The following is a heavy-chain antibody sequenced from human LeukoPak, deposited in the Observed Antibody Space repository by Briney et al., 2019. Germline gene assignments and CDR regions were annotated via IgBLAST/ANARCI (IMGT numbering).Heavy chain of an antibody. CDR1: GFTFSRYS. V-gene: IGHV3-20*04. D-gene: IGHD3-22*01. J-gene: IGHJ6*03. CDR2: INWNGGST. CDR3: ARDGGYYDSSGYGYMDV. Sequence: GGSLRLSCAASGFTFSRYSMNWVRQTPGKGLEWVSGINWNGGSTGYADSVKGRFTISRDNAKNSLYLQMNSLRAEDTALYYCARDGGYYDSSGYGYMDVWGKGTTVTVSS.